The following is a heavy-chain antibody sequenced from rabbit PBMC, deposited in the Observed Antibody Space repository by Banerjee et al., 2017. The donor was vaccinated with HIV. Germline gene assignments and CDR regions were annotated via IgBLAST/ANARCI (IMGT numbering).Heavy chain of an antibody. J-gene: IGHJ6*01. Sequence: QSLEESGGDLVKPGASLTLTCTVSGFSFSSDYWIFWVRQAPGKGPEWIACIYSDSDITYYANWAKGRFTISKTSSTTVTLQMTSLTAADTATYFCARTYGGSDYWGLWGQGTLVTVS. CDR3: ARTYGGSDYWGL. CDR2: IYSDSDIT. D-gene: IGHD8-1*01. V-gene: IGHV1S40*01. CDR1: GFSFSSDYW.